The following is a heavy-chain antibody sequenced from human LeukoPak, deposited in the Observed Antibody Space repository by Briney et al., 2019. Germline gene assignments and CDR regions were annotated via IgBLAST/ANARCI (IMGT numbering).Heavy chain of an antibody. CDR2: ISSSSSYI. CDR3: AREKLKEGFDY. Sequence: GGSLRLSCAASGFTFSSYNMNWVRQAPGKGLEWVSFISSSSSYIYYADSVKGRFTISRDNAKNSLNLQMNSLRAEDTAVYYCAREKLKEGFDYWGQGTLVTVSS. V-gene: IGHV3-21*01. J-gene: IGHJ4*02. CDR1: GFTFSSYN.